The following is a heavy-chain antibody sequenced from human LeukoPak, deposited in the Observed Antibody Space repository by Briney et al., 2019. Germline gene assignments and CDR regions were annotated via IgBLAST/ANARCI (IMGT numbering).Heavy chain of an antibody. J-gene: IGHJ4*02. V-gene: IGHV3-7*04. D-gene: IGHD6-19*01. Sequence: PGGSLRLSCAASGITLSSYWMSWVRQAPGKGLEWVANIKQDGSEKYYVDSVKGRFTISRDNAKNSLYLQMNSLRAEDTAMYYCAWARIAVAVYYFDCWGQGTLVTVSS. CDR3: AWARIAVAVYYFDC. CDR2: IKQDGSEK. CDR1: GITLSSYW.